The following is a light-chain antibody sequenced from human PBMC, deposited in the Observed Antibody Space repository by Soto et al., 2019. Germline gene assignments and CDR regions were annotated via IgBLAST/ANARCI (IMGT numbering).Light chain of an antibody. Sequence: QPVLTQSSSASASLGSSVKLTCTLSSGRSSYIIAWHQQQPGKAPRYLMKLEGSGSYNKGSGVPDRFSGSSSGADRYLTISNLQSEDEADYYCETWDSNTHVFGTGTKVTVL. CDR2: LEGSGSY. CDR1: SGRSSYI. CDR3: ETWDSNTHV. J-gene: IGLJ1*01. V-gene: IGLV4-60*03.